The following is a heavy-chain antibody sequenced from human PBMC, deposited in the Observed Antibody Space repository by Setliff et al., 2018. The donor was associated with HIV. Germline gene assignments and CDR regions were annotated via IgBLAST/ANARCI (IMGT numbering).Heavy chain of an antibody. CDR3: AAVPWGHSSLIIDH. CDR2: ISSTSSTI. J-gene: IGHJ4*02. V-gene: IGHV3-48*01. CDR1: GSGFTFSSYS. Sequence: LRLSCAASGSGFTFSSYSMNWVRQAPGKGLEWVSYISSTSSTIYYANSVKGRFTISRDDAKNSLYLQMHSLRVEDTAVYYCAAVPWGHSSLIIDHWGQGTPVTVSS. D-gene: IGHD3-16*01.